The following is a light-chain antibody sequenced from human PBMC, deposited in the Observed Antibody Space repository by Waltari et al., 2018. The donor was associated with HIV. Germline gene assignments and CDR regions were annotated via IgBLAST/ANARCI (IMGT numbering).Light chain of an antibody. CDR1: TSNLGNNF. Sequence: QSVLTQPPSVSAAPGQKVTISCSGSTSNLGNNFVSWYQQLPRTAPKLLIYDYDKRTSGIQALWASSKLGTSATRGITVPQTGDEADYYCGTGDSMLGAYVFASGTKVTVL. J-gene: IGLJ1*01. V-gene: IGLV1-51*01. CDR3: GTGDSMLGAYV. CDR2: DYD.